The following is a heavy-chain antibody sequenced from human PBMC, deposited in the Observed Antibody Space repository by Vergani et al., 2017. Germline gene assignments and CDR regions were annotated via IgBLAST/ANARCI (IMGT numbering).Heavy chain of an antibody. CDR3: SRDNRQLRRRAFDL. CDR1: GTSINNDFYY. Sequence: QVQLQESGPGLVKPSQTLSLTCTVSGTSINNDFYYWHWIRQPAGKGLEWIGRIYVSGITDYNSSLQSRVSMSVDTSKNQFSLTLTSVTAADTAVYYCSRDNRQLRRRAFDLWGQGAMVAVS. V-gene: IGHV4-61*02. J-gene: IGHJ3*01. D-gene: IGHD2/OR15-2a*01. CDR2: IYVSGIT.